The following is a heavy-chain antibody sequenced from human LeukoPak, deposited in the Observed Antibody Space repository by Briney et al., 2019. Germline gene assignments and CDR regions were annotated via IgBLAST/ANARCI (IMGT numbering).Heavy chain of an antibody. CDR1: GFTVGSCA. J-gene: IGHJ4*02. Sequence: GGSLRLSCAASGFTVGSCAMNWVRQAPGKGLEWVSVIYSGGSGSTYYADSVKGRFTISRDNSKNTLNLQMNSLRAEDTAVYYCAHRKATSWAHDYWGQGTLVTVSS. D-gene: IGHD2-2*01. CDR3: AHRKATSWAHDY. V-gene: IGHV3-23*03. CDR2: IYSGGSGST.